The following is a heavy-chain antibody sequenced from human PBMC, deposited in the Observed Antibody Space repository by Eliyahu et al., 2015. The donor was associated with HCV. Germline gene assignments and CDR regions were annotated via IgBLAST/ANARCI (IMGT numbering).Heavy chain of an antibody. CDR3: ARAIAAAYWYFDL. D-gene: IGHD6-13*01. V-gene: IGHV4-59*01. J-gene: IGHJ2*01. Sequence: QVQLQESGPGLVKPSETLSLTCTVSGGSISSYYWSWIRQPPGKGLEWIGYIYYSGSTNYKPSLKSRVTISVDTSKNQFSLKLSSVTAADTAVYYCARAIAAAYWYFDLWGRGTLVTVSS. CDR1: GGSISSYY. CDR2: IYYSGST.